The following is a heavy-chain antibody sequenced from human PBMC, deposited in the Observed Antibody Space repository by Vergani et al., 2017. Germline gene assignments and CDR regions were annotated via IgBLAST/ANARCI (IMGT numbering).Heavy chain of an antibody. J-gene: IGHJ6*02. CDR1: GFTFSSYS. CDR3: ARATSSSWYKDYGMDV. V-gene: IGHV3-21*01. D-gene: IGHD6-13*01. Sequence: EVQLVESGGGLVKPGGSLRLSCAASGFTFSSYSMNWVRQAPGKGLEWVSSISSSSSYIYYADSVQGRFTISRDNAKNSLYLQMNSLRAEDTAVYYCARATSSSWYKDYGMDVWGQGTTVTVSS. CDR2: ISSSSSYI.